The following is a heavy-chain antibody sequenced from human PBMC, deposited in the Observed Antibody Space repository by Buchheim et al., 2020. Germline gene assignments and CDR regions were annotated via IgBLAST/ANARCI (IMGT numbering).Heavy chain of an antibody. J-gene: IGHJ4*02. CDR1: GFTFSSYA. D-gene: IGHD3-22*01. CDR3: ARGDSSGYYAY. Sequence: QVQLVESGGGVVQPGRSLRLSCAASGFTFSSYAMHWVRQAPGKGLEWVAVISYDGSNKYYADSVKGRFTISRDTSKNTLYLQMNSLRAEDTAVYYCARGDSSGYYAYWGQGTL. V-gene: IGHV3-30-3*01. CDR2: ISYDGSNK.